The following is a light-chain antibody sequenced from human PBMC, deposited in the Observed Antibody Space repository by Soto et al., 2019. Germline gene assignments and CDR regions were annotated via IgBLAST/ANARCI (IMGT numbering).Light chain of an antibody. Sequence: QSALTQPASVSGSPGQSITISCTGTSSDVGGYNYVSWYQQHPGKAPKLMIYEVSNRPSGVSNRFSGSKSGNTASLTISGLQAEDEADYYCSSYTRNSTLVFGGGTK. CDR1: SSDVGGYNY. CDR2: EVS. CDR3: SSYTRNSTLV. V-gene: IGLV2-14*01. J-gene: IGLJ2*01.